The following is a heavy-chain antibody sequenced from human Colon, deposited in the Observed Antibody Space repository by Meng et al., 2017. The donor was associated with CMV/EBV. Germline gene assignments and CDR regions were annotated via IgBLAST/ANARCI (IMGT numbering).Heavy chain of an antibody. CDR1: GFTFTTYS. D-gene: IGHD3-16*01. CDR3: ARGGSSPGPYYFDY. J-gene: IGHJ4*02. CDR2: ISSSTTYI. Sequence: GGSLRLSCAASGFTFTTYSINWVRQAPGKGLEWVSSISSSTTYIYYADSVKGRFTISRDNAKNSLYLQMKSLRAEDTAVYYCARGGSSPGPYYFDYWGQGTLVTVSS. V-gene: IGHV3-21*01.